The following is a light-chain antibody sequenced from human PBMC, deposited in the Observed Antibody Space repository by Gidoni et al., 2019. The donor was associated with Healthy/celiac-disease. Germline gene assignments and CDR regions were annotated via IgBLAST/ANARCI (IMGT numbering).Light chain of an antibody. V-gene: IGKV1-33*01. Sequence: DIQMTQSPSSLSASVGDRVTITCQASQDISNYLNWYQQKPGKAHKLLIYDASNLETGVPSRFSGSGSGTDFTFTISSLQPEDIATYYCQQYDNLPPIVTFGPGTKVDIK. J-gene: IGKJ3*01. CDR1: QDISNY. CDR3: QQYDNLPPIVT. CDR2: DAS.